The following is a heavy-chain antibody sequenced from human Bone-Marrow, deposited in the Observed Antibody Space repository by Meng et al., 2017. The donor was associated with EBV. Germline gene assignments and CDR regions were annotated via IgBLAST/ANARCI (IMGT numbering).Heavy chain of an antibody. J-gene: IGHJ4*02. Sequence: QVQLVQSGSELKKPXAFVKGSCKASGYSLSTFAMNWVRQAPGQGLEWMGWINTNTGYATYAQGFRGRFVFSLETSVSTAYLQINSLKAADTAMYYCARGLAYGDYGVDYWGQGTLVTVCS. V-gene: IGHV7-4-1*02. D-gene: IGHD2-21*01. CDR1: GYSLSTFA. CDR2: INTNTGYA. CDR3: ARGLAYGDYGVDY.